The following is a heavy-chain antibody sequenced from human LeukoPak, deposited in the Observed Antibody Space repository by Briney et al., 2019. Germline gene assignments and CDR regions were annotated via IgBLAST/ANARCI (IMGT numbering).Heavy chain of an antibody. CDR2: IYYSGST. Sequence: SETLSLTCTVSGASIGSYYWSWIRQPPGKGLEWIGYIYYSGSTNYNPSLKSRVTISVDTSKNQFSLRLSSVTAADTAVYYCARHRYYYDSSGYYYQPWGQGTLVTVSS. D-gene: IGHD3-22*01. CDR1: GASIGSYY. V-gene: IGHV4-59*01. CDR3: ARHRYYYDSSGYYYQP. J-gene: IGHJ5*02.